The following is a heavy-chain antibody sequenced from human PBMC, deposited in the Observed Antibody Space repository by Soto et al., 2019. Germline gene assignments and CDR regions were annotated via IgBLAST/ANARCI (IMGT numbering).Heavy chain of an antibody. J-gene: IGHJ5*02. CDR2: INVYNGNT. D-gene: IGHD3-10*01. V-gene: IGHV1-18*01. Sequence: QVQLVQSGGEVKKPGASVKVSCKASGYTFTNYGISWVRQAPGQGLEWMGWINVYNGNTKYAQKVQGRVTMTTDTXXXKXYMELRSLRSDDTAVYYCARGVGSGSYYNQYNWFDPWGQGTLVTVSA. CDR3: ARGVGSGSYYNQYNWFDP. CDR1: GYTFTNYG.